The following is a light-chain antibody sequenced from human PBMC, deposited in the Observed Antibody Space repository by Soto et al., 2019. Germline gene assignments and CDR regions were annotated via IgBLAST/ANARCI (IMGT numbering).Light chain of an antibody. CDR1: QGISSY. V-gene: IGKV1-9*01. J-gene: IGKJ5*01. CDR3: QQLNFYPIT. CDR2: AAS. Sequence: DIQLTQSPSFLSASVGDRVTITCRASQGISSYLAWYQQKPGKAPKLLIYAASTLQSGVPPRFSGSGSGTEFTLTISSLQPEDFATYYCQQLNFYPITFGQGTRLEMK.